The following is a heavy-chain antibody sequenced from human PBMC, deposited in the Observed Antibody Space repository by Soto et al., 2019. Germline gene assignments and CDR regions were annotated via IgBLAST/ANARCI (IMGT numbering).Heavy chain of an antibody. CDR3: AHTLVAGLGYYFDY. Sequence: QITLKESGPTLVKPTQTLTLTCTFSGSSLSTTRVGVGWIRQPPGKALDSLALIYSDDDKRYSPFLKSRLTITNDTSKNPVVLTMTKMDPMDTATYFCAHTLVAGLGYYFDYWGQGTLVTVSS. CDR2: IYSDDDK. D-gene: IGHD6-19*01. V-gene: IGHV2-5*02. CDR1: GSSLSTTRVG. J-gene: IGHJ4*02.